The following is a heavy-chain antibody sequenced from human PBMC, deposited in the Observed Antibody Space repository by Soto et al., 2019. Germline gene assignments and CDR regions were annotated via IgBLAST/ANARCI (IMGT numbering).Heavy chain of an antibody. CDR2: IWYDGSNK. V-gene: IGHV3-33*01. Sequence: QVQLVESGGGVVQPGRSLRLSCAASGFTFSSYGMHWVRQAPGKGLEWVAVIWYDGSNKYYADSVKGRFTISRDNSKNTLYRQMNSLRAEDTAVYYCAREMGNSYGYFGGMDVWGQGTTVTVSS. CDR1: GFTFSSYG. CDR3: AREMGNSYGYFGGMDV. D-gene: IGHD5-18*01. J-gene: IGHJ6*02.